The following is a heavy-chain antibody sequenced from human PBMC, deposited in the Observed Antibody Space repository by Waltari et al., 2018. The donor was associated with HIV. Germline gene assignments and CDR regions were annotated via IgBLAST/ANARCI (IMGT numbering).Heavy chain of an antibody. J-gene: IGHJ4*02. V-gene: IGHV1-2*02. CDR2: INPNSGGT. D-gene: IGHD3-22*01. CDR1: GYTFTGYY. CDR3: ASYYDSSGYYFPYFDY. Sequence: QVQLVQSGAEVKKPGASVKVSCKASGYTFTGYYMHWVRQAPGQGLEWMRGINPNSGGTTYAQKLQGRVTMTSDTSISTAYMELSRLRSDDTAVYYCASYYDSSGYYFPYFDYWGQGTLVTVSS.